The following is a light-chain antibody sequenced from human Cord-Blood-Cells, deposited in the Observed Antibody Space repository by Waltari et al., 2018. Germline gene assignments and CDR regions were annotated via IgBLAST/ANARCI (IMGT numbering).Light chain of an antibody. CDR2: GNS. Sequence: QSVLTPPPSVFGAPGRRVTTPCTGRRPTTGAGYAVHWYQQLPGTAPKLLIYGNSNRPSGVPDRFSGSKSGTSASLAITGLQAEDEADYYCQSYDSSLPWVFGGGTKLTVL. CDR1: RPTTGAGYA. CDR3: QSYDSSLPWV. V-gene: IGLV1-40*01. J-gene: IGLJ3*02.